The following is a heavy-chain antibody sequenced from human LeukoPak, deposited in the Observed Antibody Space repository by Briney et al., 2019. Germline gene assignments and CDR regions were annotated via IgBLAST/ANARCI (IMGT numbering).Heavy chain of an antibody. CDR3: ARQDGMASYYFDC. Sequence: GESLKISCKGSGYSFSSYWIGWVRQMPGKGLEWMGIIYPGDSDTRYSPSFQGQVTISADKSSSTAYLQWSSLKASDTAMYYCARQDGMASYYFDCWGQGTLVTVSS. D-gene: IGHD5-24*01. CDR1: GYSFSSYW. V-gene: IGHV5-51*01. J-gene: IGHJ4*02. CDR2: IYPGDSDT.